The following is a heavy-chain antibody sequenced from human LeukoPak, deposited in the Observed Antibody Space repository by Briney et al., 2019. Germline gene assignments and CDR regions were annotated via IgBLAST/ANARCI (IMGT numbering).Heavy chain of an antibody. J-gene: IGHJ3*01. CDR2: ISYSGST. Sequence: SEILSLTCTVSGGSISTYYWSWIRQPPGKGLEWIGYISYSGSTNYNPSLKSRVTISVDTSKNQFSLKLSSVTAADTALYYCARRPFYYDSSGYYYGGFDFWGQGTMVTVSS. CDR3: ARRPFYYDSSGYYYGGFDF. D-gene: IGHD3-22*01. CDR1: GGSISTYY. V-gene: IGHV4-59*08.